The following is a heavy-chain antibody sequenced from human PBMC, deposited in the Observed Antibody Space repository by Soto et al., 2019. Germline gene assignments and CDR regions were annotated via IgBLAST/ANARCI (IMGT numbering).Heavy chain of an antibody. CDR2: IVVGSGDT. D-gene: IGHD3-16*01. CDR1: GFSFSDSV. CDR3: EAERLMYGMDV. V-gene: IGHV1-58*01. J-gene: IGHJ6*02. Sequence: SVKVSCKASGFSFSDSVVQWVRQTRGHRLEWIGWIVVGSGDTNSAQKFQERVNITRDMSTSTANMEVSSLRSEDTAVYYCEAERLMYGMDVWGQGTTVTVSS.